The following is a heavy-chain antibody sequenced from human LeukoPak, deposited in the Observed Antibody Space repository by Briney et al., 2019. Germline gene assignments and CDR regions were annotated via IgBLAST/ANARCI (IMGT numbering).Heavy chain of an antibody. CDR1: EFTFSSYW. J-gene: IGHJ6*02. V-gene: IGHV3-7*01. CDR2: IKQDGSEK. CDR3: ARYCGGDCYGMDV. Sequence: GGSLRLSCTASEFTFSSYWMSRVRQAPGKGLEWVANIKQDGSEKDYVDSVKGRFTISRDNAKNSLYLQMNSLRAEDTAVYYCARYCGGDCYGMDVWGQGTTVTVSS. D-gene: IGHD2-21*01.